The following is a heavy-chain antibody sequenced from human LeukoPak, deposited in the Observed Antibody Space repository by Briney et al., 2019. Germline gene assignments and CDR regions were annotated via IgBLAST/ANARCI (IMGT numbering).Heavy chain of an antibody. J-gene: IGHJ4*02. CDR2: ISASGDTT. V-gene: IGHV3-23*01. Sequence: PGGSLRLSCAASGFTFSNYAMGWVRQAPGKGLEWVSVISASGDTTHYADSVKGRFTISRDNSKNTLYLQINSLRAEDTAVYYCARDQPVQIGLFDYWGQGTLVTVSS. CDR3: ARDQPVQIGLFDY. CDR1: GFTFSNYA. D-gene: IGHD1-1*01.